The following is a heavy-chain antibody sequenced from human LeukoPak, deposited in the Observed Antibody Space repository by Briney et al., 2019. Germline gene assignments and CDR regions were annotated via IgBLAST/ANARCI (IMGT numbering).Heavy chain of an antibody. CDR2: IIPIFGTA. CDR3: ASVWGPKSKYAFDI. D-gene: IGHD7-27*01. CDR1: GGTFTSYA. J-gene: IGHJ3*02. Sequence: SVKVSCKASGGTFTSYAISWVRQAPGQGLEWMGGIIPIFGTANYAQKFQGRVTITADESTSTAYMELSSLRSEDTAVYYCASVWGPKSKYAFDIWGQGTMVTVSS. V-gene: IGHV1-69*01.